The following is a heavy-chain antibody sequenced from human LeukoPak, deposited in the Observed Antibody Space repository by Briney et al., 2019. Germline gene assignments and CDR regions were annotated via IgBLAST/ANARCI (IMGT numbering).Heavy chain of an antibody. J-gene: IGHJ4*02. D-gene: IGHD3-22*01. CDR2: ISAYNGNT. Sequence: ASVKVSCKASGYTFTSYGISWVRQAPGQGLEWMGWISAYNGNTNYAQKLQGRVTMTTDTSTSTAYMELRSLRSDDTAVYYCARDRFTYYYDSSGYYRHREFDYWGQGTLVTVSS. V-gene: IGHV1-18*01. CDR3: ARDRFTYYYDSSGYYRHREFDY. CDR1: GYTFTSYG.